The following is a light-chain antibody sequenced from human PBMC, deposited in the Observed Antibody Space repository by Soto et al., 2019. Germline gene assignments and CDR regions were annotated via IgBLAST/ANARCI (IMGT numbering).Light chain of an antibody. J-gene: IGLJ2*01. Sequence: QSVLTQPASVSGSPGQSITISCTGTSSDVGGYNYVSWYQQHPDKAPKLIIFEVSNRPSGVSNRFSGSKSGNTASLTISGLQAEDEADYNCSSYTASLTVVFGGGTKLTVL. V-gene: IGLV2-14*01. CDR2: EVS. CDR1: SSDVGGYNY. CDR3: SSYTASLTVV.